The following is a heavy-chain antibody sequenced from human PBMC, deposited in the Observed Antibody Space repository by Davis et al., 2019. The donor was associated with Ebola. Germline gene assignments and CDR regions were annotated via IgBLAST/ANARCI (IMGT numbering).Heavy chain of an antibody. CDR3: AKGVAVAGYYYYYGMDV. Sequence: GGSLRLSCAASGFTVSSNYMSWVRQAPGKGLEWVSAISGSGGSTYYADSVKGRFTISRDNSKNTLYLQMNSLRAEDTAVYYCAKGVAVAGYYYYYGMDVWGQGTTVTVSS. CDR1: GFTVSSNY. D-gene: IGHD6-19*01. CDR2: ISGSGGST. V-gene: IGHV3-23*01. J-gene: IGHJ6*02.